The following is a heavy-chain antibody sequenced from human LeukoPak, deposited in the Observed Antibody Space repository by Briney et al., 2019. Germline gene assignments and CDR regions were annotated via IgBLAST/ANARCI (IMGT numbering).Heavy chain of an antibody. Sequence: PSETLSLTCTVSGGSISSSSYYWGWIRQPPGQGLEWIGSIYYSGSTYYNPSLKSRVTISVDTSKNQFSLKLSSVTAADTAVYYCARHQTYYYDSRDLDAFDIWGQGTMVTVSS. CDR2: IYYSGST. CDR3: ARHQTYYYDSRDLDAFDI. J-gene: IGHJ3*02. D-gene: IGHD3-22*01. CDR1: GGSISSSSYY. V-gene: IGHV4-39*01.